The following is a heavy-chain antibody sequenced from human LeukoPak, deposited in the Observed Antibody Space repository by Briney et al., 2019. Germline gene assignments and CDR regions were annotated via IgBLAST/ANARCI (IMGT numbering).Heavy chain of an antibody. CDR3: ARARLTMIVVVDY. CDR2: IYHSGST. CDR1: GYSISSGYY. J-gene: IGHJ4*02. D-gene: IGHD3-22*01. V-gene: IGHV4-38-2*02. Sequence: SETLSFTCTVSGYSISSGYYWGWIRQPPGKGLEWIGSIYHSGSTNYNQSLQSRVTISVDTSKNQFSLKLSSVTAADTAVYYCARARLTMIVVVDYWGQGTLVTVSS.